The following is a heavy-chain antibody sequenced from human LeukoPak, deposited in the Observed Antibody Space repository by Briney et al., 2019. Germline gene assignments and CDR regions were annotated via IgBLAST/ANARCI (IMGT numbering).Heavy chain of an antibody. Sequence: SETLSLTCTVSGGSISSSSYYWGWIRQPPGKGLEWIGSIYYSGSTYYNPSLKSRVTISVDTSKNQFSLKLSSVTTADTAVYYCARDSEYGPNWFDPWGQGTLVTVSS. V-gene: IGHV4-39*07. CDR3: ARDSEYGPNWFDP. J-gene: IGHJ5*02. CDR1: GGSISSSSYY. CDR2: IYYSGST. D-gene: IGHD2/OR15-2a*01.